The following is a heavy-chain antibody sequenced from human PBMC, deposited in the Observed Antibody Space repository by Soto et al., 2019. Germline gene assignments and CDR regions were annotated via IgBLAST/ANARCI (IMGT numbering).Heavy chain of an antibody. Sequence: GGSLRLSCAASRFTFDDYAMHWVRQAPGKGLEWVSGISWNSGSIGYADSVKGRFTISRDNAKNSLYLQMNSLRAEDTALYYCAKDMGPDYGDYYYYYGMDVWGQGTTVTVSS. CDR1: RFTFDDYA. CDR3: AKDMGPDYGDYYYYYGMDV. V-gene: IGHV3-9*01. D-gene: IGHD4-17*01. CDR2: ISWNSGSI. J-gene: IGHJ6*02.